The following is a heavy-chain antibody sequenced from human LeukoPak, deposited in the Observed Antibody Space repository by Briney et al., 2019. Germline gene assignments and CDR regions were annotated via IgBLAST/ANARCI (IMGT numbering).Heavy chain of an antibody. D-gene: IGHD2-15*01. CDR3: AKGRHCSGGSCPPEFDP. Sequence: PGRSLRLSCAVSGFSFDDYAILWVRQAPGEGLVWVLCISWNSGRIGYAVSWKGRFTISRDNAKNSLNLQMNSLRAEDTALYYCAKGRHCSGGSCPPEFDPWGQGTLVTVSS. CDR1: GFSFDDYA. V-gene: IGHV3-9*01. CDR2: ISWNSGRI. J-gene: IGHJ5*02.